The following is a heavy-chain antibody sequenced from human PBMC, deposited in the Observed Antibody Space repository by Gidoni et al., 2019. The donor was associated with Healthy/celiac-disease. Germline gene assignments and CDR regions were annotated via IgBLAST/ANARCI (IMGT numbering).Heavy chain of an antibody. CDR2: IYHCGST. Sequence: QVQLQESGPGLVKPSETLSLTCAVSGYSISSGYYWGWIRQPPGKGLEWIGSIYHCGSTYYNPSLKSRVTISVDTSKNQFSLKLSSVTAADTAVYYCARYDFWSGYYLDYWGQGTLVTVSS. CDR1: GYSISSGYY. CDR3: ARYDFWSGYYLDY. V-gene: IGHV4-38-2*01. D-gene: IGHD3-3*01. J-gene: IGHJ4*02.